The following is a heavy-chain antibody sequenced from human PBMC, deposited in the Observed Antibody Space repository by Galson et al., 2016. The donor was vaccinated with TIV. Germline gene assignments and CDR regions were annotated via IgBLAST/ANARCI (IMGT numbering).Heavy chain of an antibody. J-gene: IGHJ4*02. CDR2: IWGAGDDT. Sequence: SLRLSCAASGFSFSTYAMSWVRQAPGKGLEWVSTIWGAGDDTHYADSVKGRVTISRDNSKNTLYLDMTSLRAEDTAVYYCEKVLVGCGNNMIFDYWGQGTLVTVSS. CDR1: GFSFSTYA. CDR3: EKVLVGCGNNMIFDY. V-gene: IGHV3-23*01. D-gene: IGHD1/OR15-1a*01.